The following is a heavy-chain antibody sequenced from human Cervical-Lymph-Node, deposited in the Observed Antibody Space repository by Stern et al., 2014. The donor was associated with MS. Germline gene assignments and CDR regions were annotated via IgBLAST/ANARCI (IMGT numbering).Heavy chain of an antibody. CDR1: GFSLSTSGLR. J-gene: IGHJ4*02. Sequence: ESGPALVKPTQTLTLTCTFSGFSLSTSGLRVGWIRQPPGEALEWVAYSDGVDQKRYSPSLKSRLTITKDTSKNQVVLTLTNVDPVDTATYYCAHRTAGPFDYWGQGTLVTVSS. CDR3: AHRTAGPFDY. V-gene: IGHV2-5*02. CDR2: SDGVDQK.